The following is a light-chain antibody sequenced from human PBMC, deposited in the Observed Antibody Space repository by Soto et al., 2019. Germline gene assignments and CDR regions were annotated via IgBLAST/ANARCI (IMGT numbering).Light chain of an antibody. Sequence: QSVLTQPPSVSAATGQKVTISCSGSSSNIGNNYVSWYQQLPRTAPKLLIYENNKRPSGIPDRFSGSKSGTSATLGITGLQTGDEADYYCGTWDSSLSAGPYVFGTGTKVTVL. CDR3: GTWDSSLSAGPYV. J-gene: IGLJ1*01. CDR1: SSNIGNNY. V-gene: IGLV1-51*02. CDR2: ENN.